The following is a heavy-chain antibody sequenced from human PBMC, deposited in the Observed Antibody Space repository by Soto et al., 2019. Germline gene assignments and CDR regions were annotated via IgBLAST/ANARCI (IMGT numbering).Heavy chain of an antibody. Sequence: QLQLQESGPGLVKPSETLSLTCTVSGGSISSSSYYWGWIRQPPGKGLEWIGSIYYSGSTYYNPSLKRRVTISVDTSKNQFSLKLSSVTAADTAVYYCARHAKAAGRSYFDYWGQGTLVTVSS. J-gene: IGHJ4*02. CDR2: IYYSGST. CDR1: GGSISSSSYY. V-gene: IGHV4-39*01. CDR3: ARHAKAAGRSYFDY. D-gene: IGHD6-13*01.